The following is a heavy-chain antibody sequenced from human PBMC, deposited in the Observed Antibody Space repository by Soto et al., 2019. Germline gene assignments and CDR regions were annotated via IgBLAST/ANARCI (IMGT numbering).Heavy chain of an antibody. J-gene: IGHJ5*02. V-gene: IGHV4-31*03. CDR1: GGSISSGGYY. Sequence: LSLTCTVSGGSISSGGYYWSWIRQHPGKGLEWIGYIYYSGSTYYNPSLKSRVTISVDTSKNQFSLKLSSVTAADTAVYYCARGYYYDSSGYPNWFDPWGQGTLVTVSS. CDR2: IYYSGST. CDR3: ARGYYYDSSGYPNWFDP. D-gene: IGHD3-22*01.